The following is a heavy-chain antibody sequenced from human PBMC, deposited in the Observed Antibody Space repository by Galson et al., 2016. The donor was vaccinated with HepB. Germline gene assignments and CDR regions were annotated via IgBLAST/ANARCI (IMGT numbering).Heavy chain of an antibody. Sequence: SETLSLTCAVYGVSFSTYSWSWIRQPPGKGLEWIGEINHRGRTNYNPSLKSRVTISVDMFKNQVSLKLSSVTAADTAIYYCASMVGYWSGGNCYFPWGQGTKVTVS. D-gene: IGHD2-15*01. CDR1: GVSFSTYS. CDR3: ASMVGYWSGGNCYFP. CDR2: INHRGRT. V-gene: IGHV4-34*01. J-gene: IGHJ3*01.